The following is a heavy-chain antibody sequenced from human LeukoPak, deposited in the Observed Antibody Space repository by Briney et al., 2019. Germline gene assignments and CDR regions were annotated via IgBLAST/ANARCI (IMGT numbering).Heavy chain of an antibody. J-gene: IGHJ4*02. CDR3: ARGYDYVWGSQSPHFDY. D-gene: IGHD3-16*01. CDR2: MNPNSGNT. Sequence: ASVKVSCKASGYTSTSYDINWVRQATGQGLEWMGWMNPNSGNTGYAQKFQGRVTMTRNTSISTAYMELSSLRSEDTAVYYCARGYDYVWGSQSPHFDYWGQGTLVTVSS. CDR1: GYTSTSYD. V-gene: IGHV1-8*01.